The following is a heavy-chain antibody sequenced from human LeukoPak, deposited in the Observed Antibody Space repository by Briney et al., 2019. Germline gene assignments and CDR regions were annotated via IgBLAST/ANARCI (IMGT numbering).Heavy chain of an antibody. CDR3: ARVGNNALDV. V-gene: IGHV4-59*01. CDR2: MYYSGST. CDR1: GGSISSYY. Sequence: PSETLSLTCTVSGGSISSYYWSWLRQPPGKGLEWIGYMYYSGSTNYNPALTSRVTISVDTSKNQLSMKLNSVTAADTAVYYCARVGNNALDVWGQGTTVTVSS. J-gene: IGHJ6*02. D-gene: IGHD1/OR15-1a*01.